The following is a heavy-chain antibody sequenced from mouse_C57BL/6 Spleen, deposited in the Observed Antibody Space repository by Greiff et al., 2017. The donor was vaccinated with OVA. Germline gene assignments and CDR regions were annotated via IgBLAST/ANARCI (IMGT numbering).Heavy chain of an antibody. CDR3: ARSVVAHGYWYFDV. Sequence: QVQLKESGPELVKPGASVKISCKASGYAFSSSWMNWVKQRPGKGLEWIGRIYPGDGDTNYNGKFKGKATLTADKSSSTAYMQLSSLTSEDSAVYFCARSVVAHGYWYFDVWGTGTTVTVSS. D-gene: IGHD1-1*01. J-gene: IGHJ1*03. CDR1: GYAFSSSW. V-gene: IGHV1-82*01. CDR2: IYPGDGDT.